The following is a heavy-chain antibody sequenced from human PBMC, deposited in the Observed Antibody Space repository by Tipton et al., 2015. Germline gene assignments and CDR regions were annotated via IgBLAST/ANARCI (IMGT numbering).Heavy chain of an antibody. D-gene: IGHD4-17*01. Sequence: LRLSCTASGVSISGTSYYWGWIRQPPGKGLEWIGSIYYSGDMYYNPSLKSRVAMSVDTSNNHFSLRLTSLTASDTAVYYCASLLLYGDYVHGLGYWGRGTLVTVSS. CDR1: GVSISGTSYY. V-gene: IGHV4-39*02. CDR3: ASLLLYGDYVHGLGY. CDR2: IYYSGDM. J-gene: IGHJ4*02.